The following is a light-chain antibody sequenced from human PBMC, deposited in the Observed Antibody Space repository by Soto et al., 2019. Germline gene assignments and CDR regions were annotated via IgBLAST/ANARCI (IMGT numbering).Light chain of an antibody. CDR2: KAS. CDR1: QTISSW. V-gene: IGKV1-5*03. CDR3: QHYNSYPEA. Sequence: DVQMTHSPSTLSGSVGDRVTITCRASQTISSWLAWYQQKPGKAPKLLIYKASTLKSGVPSRFSGSGSGTEYPLTISSLQPDDFATYYCQHYNSYPEAFGQGTKVDI. J-gene: IGKJ1*01.